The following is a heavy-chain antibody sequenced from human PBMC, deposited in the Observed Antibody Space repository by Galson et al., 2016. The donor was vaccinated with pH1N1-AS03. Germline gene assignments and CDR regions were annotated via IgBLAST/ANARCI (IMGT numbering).Heavy chain of an antibody. V-gene: IGHV4-39*07. CDR3: ARSRYNFWSGSDS. D-gene: IGHD3-3*01. CDR1: GASINSGFDY. Sequence: LSLTCTVSGASINSGFDYWGWLRQPPGKGLEWIASIYDSVSTYYHPSLKSRVTISLDPSKNQFSLTLNSVTAADTAVYYCARSRYNFWSGSDSWGQGTLVTVSS. J-gene: IGHJ5*01. CDR2: IYDSVST.